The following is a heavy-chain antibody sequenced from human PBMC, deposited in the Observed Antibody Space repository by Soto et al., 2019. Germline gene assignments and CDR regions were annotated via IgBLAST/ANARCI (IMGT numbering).Heavy chain of an antibody. J-gene: IGHJ4*02. D-gene: IGHD3-22*01. CDR1: GFTFSSYA. CDR3: AKDYYDPGGYPTHAF. V-gene: IGHV3-23*01. CDR2: ISGSGGST. Sequence: GGSLRLSCAASGFTFSSYAMSWVRQAPGKGLEWVSAISGSGGSTYYADSVKGRFTISSDNSKNTLYLQMSSLRVEDTAVYYCAKDYYDPGGYPTHAFWGQGTLVTVSS.